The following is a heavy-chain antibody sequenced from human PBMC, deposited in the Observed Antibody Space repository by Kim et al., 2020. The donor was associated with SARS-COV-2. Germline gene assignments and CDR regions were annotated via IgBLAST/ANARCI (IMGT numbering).Heavy chain of an antibody. CDR3: ARVLPRAIYGDTYYFDQ. D-gene: IGHD4-17*01. Sequence: ASVKVSCKSSGYPFTSYDINWVRQATGQGLEWMGWMNPNSGNTCSAQKFQGRVSMTRNTSISTAYMELSSLRSEDTAVYYCARVLPRAIYGDTYYFDQWGQGTLVTVSS. CDR2: MNPNSGNT. V-gene: IGHV1-8*01. J-gene: IGHJ4*02. CDR1: GYPFTSYD.